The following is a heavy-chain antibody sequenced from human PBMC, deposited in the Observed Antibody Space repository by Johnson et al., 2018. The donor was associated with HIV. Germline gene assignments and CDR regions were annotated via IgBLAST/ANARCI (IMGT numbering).Heavy chain of an antibody. CDR3: TAGRRGSKSYSNTFYYAFDI. V-gene: IGHV3-73*01. CDR1: GFTFINAW. J-gene: IGHJ3*02. Sequence: VQLVESGGGLVKPGGSLRLSCAASGFTFINAWMTWVRQAPGKGLEWVGRVRNRANNFATLYSASVEGRSTVSRDDSKNMAYLRLSRLRAEDAAVYYCTAGRRGSKSYSNTFYYAFDIWGQGTTVTVSS. D-gene: IGHD6-13*01. CDR2: VRNRANNFAT.